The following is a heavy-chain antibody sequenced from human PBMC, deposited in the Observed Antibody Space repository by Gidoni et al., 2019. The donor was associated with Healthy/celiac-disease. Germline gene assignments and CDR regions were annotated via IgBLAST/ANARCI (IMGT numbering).Heavy chain of an antibody. D-gene: IGHD2-15*01. Sequence: EVQLVESGGGLVQPGGSLRLSCAASGFTFSSYEMNWVRQAPGKGLEWVSYISSSGSTIYYADSVKGRFTISRDNAKNSLYLQMNSLRAEDTAVYYCARGDLYCSGGSCHDAFDIWGQGTMVTVSS. J-gene: IGHJ3*02. CDR1: GFTFSSYE. V-gene: IGHV3-48*03. CDR3: ARGDLYCSGGSCHDAFDI. CDR2: ISSSGSTI.